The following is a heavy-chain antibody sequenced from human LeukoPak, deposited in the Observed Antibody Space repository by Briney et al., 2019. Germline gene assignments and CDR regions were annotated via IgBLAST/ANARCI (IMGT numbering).Heavy chain of an antibody. CDR2: IYSGGST. CDR1: GFTVSSNY. D-gene: IGHD1-1*01. Sequence: GGSLRLSCAASGFTVSSNYMSWARQAPGKGLEWVSVIYSGGSTYYADSVKGRFTISRDNSKNTLYLQMNSLRAEDTAVYYCARYRDDWNDDLFDYWGQGTLVTVSS. V-gene: IGHV3-53*01. J-gene: IGHJ4*02. CDR3: ARYRDDWNDDLFDY.